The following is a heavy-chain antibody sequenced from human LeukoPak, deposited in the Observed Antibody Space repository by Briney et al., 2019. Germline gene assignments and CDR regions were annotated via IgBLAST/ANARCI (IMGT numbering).Heavy chain of an antibody. Sequence: KPSETLSLTCTVSGGSISSYYWSWIRQPPGKGLEWIGYIYYSGSTNYNPSLKSRVTISVDTSKNQFSLKLSSVTAADTAVYYCASSRSDSSGYYVSWYYYYMDVWGKGTTVTVSS. CDR3: ASSRSDSSGYYVSWYYYYMDV. V-gene: IGHV4-59*08. CDR2: IYYSGST. CDR1: GGSISSYY. J-gene: IGHJ6*03. D-gene: IGHD3-22*01.